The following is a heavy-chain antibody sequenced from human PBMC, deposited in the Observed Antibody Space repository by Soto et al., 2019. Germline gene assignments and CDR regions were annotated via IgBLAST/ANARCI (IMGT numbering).Heavy chain of an antibody. CDR3: ARLQVNYSASGVYCFSDH. Sequence: QVQLVQSGAELKKPGASVQVSCKAFGYSFVNFAFNWVRQAPGQGPEWIGWITPSNGNTNYAQKLQGRVTLTTDTSTGTAHMDLRGLRSDDTAMYFCARLQVNYSASGVYCFSDHWGQGTQVTVSS. CDR2: ITPSNGNT. CDR1: GYSFVNFA. D-gene: IGHD2-21*01. J-gene: IGHJ4*02. V-gene: IGHV1-18*01.